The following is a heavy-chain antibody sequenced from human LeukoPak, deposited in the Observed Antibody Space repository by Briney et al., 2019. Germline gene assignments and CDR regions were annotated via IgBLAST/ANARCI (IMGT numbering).Heavy chain of an antibody. CDR3: AKAGMVRGVAVYYYYMDV. Sequence: GGSLRLSCAASGFTFRSYAMSWVRQAPGKGLEWVSAISGSGCSTYYAHSVKGPFTISRDNSKNTLYLQMNSLRAEDTAVYYCAKAGMVRGVAVYYYYMDVWGKGTTVTVSS. D-gene: IGHD3-10*01. CDR1: GFTFRSYA. V-gene: IGHV3-23*01. CDR2: ISGSGCST. J-gene: IGHJ6*03.